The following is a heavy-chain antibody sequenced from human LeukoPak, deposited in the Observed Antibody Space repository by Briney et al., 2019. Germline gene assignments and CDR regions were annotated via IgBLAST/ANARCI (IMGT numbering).Heavy chain of an antibody. CDR3: AREGSGGAGDYYGMDV. CDR2: ISYDGSNK. V-gene: IGHV3-30-3*01. J-gene: IGHJ6*02. D-gene: IGHD2-15*01. CDR1: GFTFSSYA. Sequence: GGSLRLSCAASGFTFSSYAMHWVRQAPGKGLEWVAVISYDGSNKYYADSVKGRFTISRDNSKNTLYLQMNSLRAEDTAVYYCAREGSGGAGDYYGMDVWGQGTTVTVSS.